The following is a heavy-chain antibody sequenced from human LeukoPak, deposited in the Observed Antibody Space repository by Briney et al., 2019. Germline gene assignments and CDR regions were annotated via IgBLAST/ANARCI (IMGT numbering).Heavy chain of an antibody. CDR2: IYYSGST. D-gene: IGHD2-15*01. CDR1: GGSISRYY. V-gene: IGHV4-59*01. Sequence: PSETLSLTCTVSGGSISRYYWSWIRQPPGKGLEWIGYIYYSGSTNYNPSLKSRVTISVDTSKNQFSLKLSSVTDADTAVYYCARDYCSGGSCYWDYWGQGTLVTVSS. CDR3: ARDYCSGGSCYWDY. J-gene: IGHJ4*02.